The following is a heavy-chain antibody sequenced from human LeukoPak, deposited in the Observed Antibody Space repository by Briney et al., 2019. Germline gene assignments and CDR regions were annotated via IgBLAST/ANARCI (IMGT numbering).Heavy chain of an antibody. CDR2: ISYDGSNK. CDR1: GFTFSSYG. V-gene: IGHV3-30*18. Sequence: GGSLRLSCAASGFTFSSYGMHWVRQAPGKGLEWVAVISYDGSNKYYADSVKGRFTISRDNSKNTLYLQMNSLRAEDTAVYYCAKGSGYDLGAFDIWGQGTMVTVSS. J-gene: IGHJ3*02. D-gene: IGHD5-12*01. CDR3: AKGSGYDLGAFDI.